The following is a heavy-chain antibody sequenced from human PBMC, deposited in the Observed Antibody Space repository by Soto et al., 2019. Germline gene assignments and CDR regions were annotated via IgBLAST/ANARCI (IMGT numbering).Heavy chain of an antibody. CDR2: MNPNSGNT. D-gene: IGHD2-15*01. J-gene: IGHJ4*01. V-gene: IGHV1-8*01. Sequence: QVQLVQSGAEVKKPWASVKVSCKASGYPVTSYDINWVWQGTGQGLEGMGWMNPNSGNTGYAQTFQGRVTMPRNTAISTAYLERGSLRSDDTAVYYCARQKVDASDYLGHGTLVTVSS. CDR1: GYPVTSYD. CDR3: ARQKVDASDY.